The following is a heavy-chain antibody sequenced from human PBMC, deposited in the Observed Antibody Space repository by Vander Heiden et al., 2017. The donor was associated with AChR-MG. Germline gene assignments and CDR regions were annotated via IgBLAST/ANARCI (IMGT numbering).Heavy chain of an antibody. J-gene: IGHJ4*02. CDR1: GFTFSNYA. Sequence: DVHLLESGGGLVQPGGSLRLSCATSGFTFSNYAMSWVRQAPGKGLEWVSTITASGDRIYYTDSVKGRFTISRDNSKNTLWLQMNSLRAEDSALYYCATRRPCSGVICYGLDYWGQGSLVTVSS. D-gene: IGHD2-15*01. CDR3: ATRRPCSGVICYGLDY. CDR2: ITASGDRI. V-gene: IGHV3-23*01.